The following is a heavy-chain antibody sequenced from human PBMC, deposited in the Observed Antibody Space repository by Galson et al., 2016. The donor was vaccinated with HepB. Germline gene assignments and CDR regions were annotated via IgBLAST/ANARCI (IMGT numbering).Heavy chain of an antibody. CDR2: IGSRNSTI. CDR1: GFTFSSYN. D-gene: IGHD3-10*01. J-gene: IGHJ4*02. V-gene: IGHV3-48*04. CDR3: ASEQLWFGEFLL. Sequence: SLRLSCAASGFTFSSYNMNWVRQAPGKGLEWVSYIGSRNSTIYYADSVKGRFTISSDNAKNSLYLQMNSLRAEDTAVYYCASEQLWFGEFLLWGQGTLVTVSS.